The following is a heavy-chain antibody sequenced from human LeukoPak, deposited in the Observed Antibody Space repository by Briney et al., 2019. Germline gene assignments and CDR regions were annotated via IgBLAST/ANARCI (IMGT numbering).Heavy chain of an antibody. CDR1: GGSISSYY. J-gene: IGHJ4*02. CDR3: ARGLSNAWEVQGY. D-gene: IGHD1-26*01. V-gene: IGHV4-59*08. CDR2: IYYSGST. Sequence: SETLSLTCTVSGGSISSYYWSWIRQPPGKGLEWIGYIYYSGSTNYNPSLKSRVTISVDTSKNQFSLKLSSVTAADTALYYCARGLSNAWEVQGYWGQGTLVTVSS.